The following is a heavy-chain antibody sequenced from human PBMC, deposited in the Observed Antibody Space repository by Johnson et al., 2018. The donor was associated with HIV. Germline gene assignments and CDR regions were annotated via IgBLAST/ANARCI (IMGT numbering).Heavy chain of an antibody. V-gene: IGHV3-30-3*01. CDR1: GFTFSSYA. CDR3: ARELGIQSFDR. Sequence: QVQLVESGGGVVQPGRSLRLSCAASGFTFSSYAMHWVRQAPGKGLEWVAVISYDGSNKYYADSVKGRFTISRDNSKNTLYLQLNSLRADDTALYYCARELGIQSFDRWGQGTMVTVSS. CDR2: ISYDGSNK. J-gene: IGHJ3*01. D-gene: IGHD7-27*01.